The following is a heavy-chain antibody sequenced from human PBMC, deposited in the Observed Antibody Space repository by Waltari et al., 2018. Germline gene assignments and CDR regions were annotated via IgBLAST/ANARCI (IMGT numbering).Heavy chain of an antibody. V-gene: IGHV3-23*01. CDR2: ISISGT. CDR3: AKAALDYYGSGAYFDH. D-gene: IGHD3-10*01. Sequence: EVQLLQSGGGLVQPGGSLRLTWSASGSTFSNYAMAWVRQTPGKGLEWVSGISISGTYYADSVKGRLTLSRDNSKDTLDPQMNSLRADDTAVYYCAKAALDYYGSGAYFDHWGQGALVTVSS. J-gene: IGHJ4*02. CDR1: GSTFSNYA.